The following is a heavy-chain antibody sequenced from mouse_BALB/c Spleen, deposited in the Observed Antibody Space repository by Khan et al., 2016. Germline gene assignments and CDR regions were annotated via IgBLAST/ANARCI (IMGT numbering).Heavy chain of an antibody. J-gene: IGHJ4*01. Sequence: QVQLQQSGPGLVAPSQSLSITCTVSGFSLTSYDISWIRQPPGKGLEWLGGIWTGGGTNYNSALMSRMIISKDNSKSQVFLKMNSLQTDDTAIYYCVRECYGTTYGAIDYWGQGTSVTVSS. CDR3: VRECYGTTYGAIDY. D-gene: IGHD1-1*01. CDR2: IWTGGGT. CDR1: GFSLTSYD. V-gene: IGHV2-9-2*01.